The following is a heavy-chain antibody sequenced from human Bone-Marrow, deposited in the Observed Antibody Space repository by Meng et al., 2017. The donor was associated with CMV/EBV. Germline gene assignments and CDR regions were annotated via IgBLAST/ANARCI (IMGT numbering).Heavy chain of an antibody. Sequence: GESLKISCVASGSTLSGYNMHWVRQAPGKGLEWVALIAYDGSIEYYADSVRGRFTISRDNSKNTLYVHMNSLRPEDTATYYCARDVTTLGYSGMDVWGQWTTVTVSS. V-gene: IGHV3-30*14. CDR3: ARDVTTLGYSGMDV. CDR2: IAYDGSIE. CDR1: GSTLSGYN. D-gene: IGHD4-11*01. J-gene: IGHJ6*02.